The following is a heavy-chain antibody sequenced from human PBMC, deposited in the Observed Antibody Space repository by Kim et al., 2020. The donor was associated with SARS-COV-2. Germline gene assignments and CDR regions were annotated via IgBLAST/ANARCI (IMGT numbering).Heavy chain of an antibody. CDR3: ARLLASAPDFDY. J-gene: IGHJ4*02. V-gene: IGHV4-59*08. Sequence: NYNPSLKSRVTISVGTSKNQFSLKLSSVTAADTAVYYCARLLASAPDFDYWGQGTLVTVSS. D-gene: IGHD2-15*01.